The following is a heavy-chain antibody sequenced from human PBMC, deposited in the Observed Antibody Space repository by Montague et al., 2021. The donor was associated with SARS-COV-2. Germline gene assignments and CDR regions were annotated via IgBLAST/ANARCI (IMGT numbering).Heavy chain of an antibody. V-gene: IGHV3-48*03. CDR2: ISSTGSTI. D-gene: IGHD2-8*01. J-gene: IGHJ4*02. CDR3: ASRAPTRIVLMVYAIGGYFDY. Sequence: SLRLSCAASGFTFSSYEMNWVRQAPGKGLEWVSYISSTGSTIFYADSVQGRFTISRDNAKNSLYLQMNSLRAEDTAVYYCASRAPTRIVLMVYAIGGYFDYWGQGTLVTVSS. CDR1: GFTFSSYE.